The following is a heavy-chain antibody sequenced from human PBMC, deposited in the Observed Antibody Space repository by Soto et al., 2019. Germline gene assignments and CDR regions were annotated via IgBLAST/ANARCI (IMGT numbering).Heavy chain of an antibody. V-gene: IGHV4-59*08. CDR3: ARRIVVVVPDDYYYYMDV. Sequence: SETLSLTCTVSGGSISSYYWSWIRQPPGKGLEWIGYIYYSGSTNYNPSLKSRVTISVDTSKNQFSLKLSSVTAADTAVYYCARRIVVVVPDDYYYYMDVWGKGTTVTVSS. CDR2: IYYSGST. D-gene: IGHD2-2*01. CDR1: GGSISSYY. J-gene: IGHJ6*03.